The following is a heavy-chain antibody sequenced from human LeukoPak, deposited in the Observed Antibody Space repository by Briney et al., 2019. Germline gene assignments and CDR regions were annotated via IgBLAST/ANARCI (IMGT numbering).Heavy chain of an antibody. Sequence: SETLSLTCTVSGGSISSYYWSWIRQPPGKGLEWIGYIYYSGSTNYNPSLKSRVTISVDTSKNQFSLKLSSVTAADTAVYYCARGLVGYYSAIDYWGQGTLVTVSS. CDR1: GGSISSYY. CDR3: ARGLVGYYSAIDY. D-gene: IGHD1-26*01. CDR2: IYYSGST. J-gene: IGHJ4*02. V-gene: IGHV4-59*12.